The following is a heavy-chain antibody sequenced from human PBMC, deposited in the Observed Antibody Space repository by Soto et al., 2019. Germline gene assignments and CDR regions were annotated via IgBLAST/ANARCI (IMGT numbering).Heavy chain of an antibody. CDR3: ARESSEYCSSTSCYYFDY. V-gene: IGHV1-69*08. D-gene: IGHD2-2*01. CDR2: IIPILGIA. CDR1: GGTFSSYT. J-gene: IGHJ4*02. Sequence: QVQLVQSGAEVKKPGSSVKVSCKASGGTFSSYTISWVRQAPGQGLEWMGRIIPILGIANYEQKFQGRVTITADKSTSTAYMELSSLRSEDTAVYYCARESSEYCSSTSCYYFDYWGQGTLVTVSS.